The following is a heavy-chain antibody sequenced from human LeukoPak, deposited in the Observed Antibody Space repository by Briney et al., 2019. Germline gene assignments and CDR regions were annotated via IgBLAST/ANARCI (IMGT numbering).Heavy chain of an antibody. CDR2: IYYSGST. CDR1: GGSISSGGYY. J-gene: IGHJ5*02. D-gene: IGHD2-2*01. CDR3: ARARAQRVQGVPAAISYNWFDP. V-gene: IGHV4-31*03. Sequence: VKPSETLSLTCTVSGGSISSGGYYWSWIRQHPGKGLEWIGYIYYSGSTYYNPSLKSRVTISVDTSKNQFSLKLSSVTAADTAVYYCARARAQRVQGVPAAISYNWFDPWGQGTLVTVSS.